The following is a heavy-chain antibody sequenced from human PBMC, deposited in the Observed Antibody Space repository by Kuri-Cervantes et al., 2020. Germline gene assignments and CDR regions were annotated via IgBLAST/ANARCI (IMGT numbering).Heavy chain of an antibody. D-gene: IGHD3-10*01. CDR3: ARALWFGTLDY. V-gene: IGHV4-31*03. Sequence: LRLSCTVSGGSISGYHWNWIRQHPGKGLEWIGYIYYSGSTYYNPSLKSRVTISVDTSKNQFSLKLSSVTAADTAVYYCARALWFGTLDYWGQGTLVTVSS. J-gene: IGHJ4*02. CDR2: IYYSGST. CDR1: GGSISGYH.